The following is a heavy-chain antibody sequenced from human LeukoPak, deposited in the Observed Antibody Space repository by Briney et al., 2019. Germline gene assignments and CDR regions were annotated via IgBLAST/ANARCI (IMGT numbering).Heavy chain of an antibody. CDR3: ARDASTMVVPADY. CDR1: GYTFTSYG. D-gene: IGHD2-2*01. CDR2: ISAYNGNT. V-gene: IGHV1-18*01. J-gene: IGHJ4*02. Sequence: GESLKISCKGSGYTFTSYGISWVRQAPGRGLEWMGWISAYNGNTNYAQKLQGRVTMTTDTSTSTAYMELRSLRSDDTAVYYCARDASTMVVPADYWGQGTLVTVSS.